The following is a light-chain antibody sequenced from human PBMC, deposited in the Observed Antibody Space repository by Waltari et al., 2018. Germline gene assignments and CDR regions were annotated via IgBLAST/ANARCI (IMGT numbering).Light chain of an antibody. CDR3: AAWDDSLNGVV. J-gene: IGLJ2*01. Sequence: QSVLTQPPSASGTPGQRVTISCSGSSSNIGSNTVNWYQQLPGTAPKLLIYSNNQRPSGVPGRFPGSKSGNSASLAISGLQSEDEADYYCAAWDDSLNGVVFGGGTKLTVL. CDR1: SSNIGSNT. CDR2: SNN. V-gene: IGLV1-44*01.